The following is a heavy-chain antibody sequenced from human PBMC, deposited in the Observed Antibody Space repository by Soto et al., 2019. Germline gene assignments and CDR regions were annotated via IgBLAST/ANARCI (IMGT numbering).Heavy chain of an antibody. D-gene: IGHD3-22*01. CDR1: EDTFRNYA. CDR3: ASTKYDSSAYYYWYLGL. V-gene: IGHV1-69*06. J-gene: IGHJ2*01. Sequence: QVELVQSGAEVKKPGSSVKVSCQASEDTFRNYAISWVRQAPGQGLEWMGGIIPIFGTANYAQKFQGRVTITADTAANTVYLELSSLRSEDTAVYYCASTKYDSSAYYYWYLGLWGSRTMVTVAS. CDR2: IIPIFGTA.